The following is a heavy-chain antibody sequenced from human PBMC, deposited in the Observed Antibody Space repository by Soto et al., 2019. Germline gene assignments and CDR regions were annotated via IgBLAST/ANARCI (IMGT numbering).Heavy chain of an antibody. Sequence: GGSLRVCCAASGFTFGGYGGRWVRQAPGKGLEWVANIKQDGSEKYYVDSVKGRFTISRDNAKNSLYLQMNSLRAEDTAVYYCAREDYDILTGLDAFDIWGQGTMVTVS. D-gene: IGHD3-9*01. V-gene: IGHV3-7*01. J-gene: IGHJ3*02. CDR2: IKQDGSEK. CDR1: GFTFGGYG. CDR3: AREDYDILTGLDAFDI.